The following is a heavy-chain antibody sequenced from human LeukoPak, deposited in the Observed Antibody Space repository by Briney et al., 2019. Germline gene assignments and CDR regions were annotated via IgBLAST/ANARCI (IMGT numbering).Heavy chain of an antibody. CDR3: ASSPPLWFGALHRGYYYYYGMDV. D-gene: IGHD3-10*01. CDR1: GFTFSSYA. CDR2: ISGSGGST. Sequence: GGSLRLSCAASGFTFSSYAMSWVRQAPGKGLEWVSAISGSGGSTYYADCVEGRFTISRDNSKNTVYLHMNSLRAEDTAVYYCASSPPLWFGALHRGYYYYYGMDVWGQGTTVTVSS. V-gene: IGHV3-23*01. J-gene: IGHJ6*02.